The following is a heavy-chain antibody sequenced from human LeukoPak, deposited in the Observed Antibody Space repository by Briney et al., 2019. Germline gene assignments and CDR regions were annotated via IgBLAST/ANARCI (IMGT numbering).Heavy chain of an antibody. J-gene: IGHJ4*02. D-gene: IGHD5-12*01. Sequence: GGSLRLSCVASGFTFSSFAMSWVRQAPGKGLEWVSLIIGSSGDTFYADSVRGRFSISRDNSKNRLYLQMNSLRAEDTALYYCAKGAYDYIEMGYFDYWGQGTLVTVSS. CDR3: AKGAYDYIEMGYFDY. CDR1: GFTFSSFA. CDR2: IIGSSGDT. V-gene: IGHV3-23*01.